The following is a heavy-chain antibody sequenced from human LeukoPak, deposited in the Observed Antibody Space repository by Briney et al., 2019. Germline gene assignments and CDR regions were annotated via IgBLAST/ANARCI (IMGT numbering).Heavy chain of an antibody. Sequence: SETLSLTCTVSGGSISHHYWGWIRQPAGKGLEWIGRLSSSGNSNYNPSLKSRVTMSVETSKNQFSLKLRSLTAADTAVYYCARDFGIGGSYYYFDYWGQGTLVTVSS. CDR2: LSSSGNS. J-gene: IGHJ4*02. V-gene: IGHV4-4*07. CDR1: GGSISHHY. CDR3: ARDFGIGGSYYYFDY. D-gene: IGHD1-26*01.